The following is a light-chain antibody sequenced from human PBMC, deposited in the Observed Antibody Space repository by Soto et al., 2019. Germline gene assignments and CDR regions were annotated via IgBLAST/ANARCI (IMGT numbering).Light chain of an antibody. CDR1: QSVSSN. Sequence: EIVMTQSPATLSVSPGERATLSCRASQSVSSNLAWYQQRPGQAPRLLIDGASNRATGIPARFSGSGSGTEFPLSISSLQSEDFAVYYCQQYSNWPPWTFGQGPKVEIK. V-gene: IGKV3-15*01. CDR3: QQYSNWPPWT. J-gene: IGKJ1*01. CDR2: GAS.